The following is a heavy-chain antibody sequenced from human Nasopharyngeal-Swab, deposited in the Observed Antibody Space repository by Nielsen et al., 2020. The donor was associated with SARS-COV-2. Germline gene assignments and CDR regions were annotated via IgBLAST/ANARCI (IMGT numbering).Heavy chain of an antibody. Sequence: WIRQPPGKGLEWIGYIYYSGSTNYNPSLKSRVTISVGTSKNQFSLKLSSVTAADTAVYYCARGFVAADNYYYYYMDVWGKGTTVTVSS. V-gene: IGHV4-59*01. CDR2: IYYSGST. J-gene: IGHJ6*03. D-gene: IGHD6-13*01. CDR3: ARGFVAADNYYYYYMDV.